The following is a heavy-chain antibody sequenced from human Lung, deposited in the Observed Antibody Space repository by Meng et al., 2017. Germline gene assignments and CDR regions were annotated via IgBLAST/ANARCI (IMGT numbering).Heavy chain of an antibody. CDR2: INPNSGVT. J-gene: IGHJ4*02. V-gene: IGHV1-2*06. CDR3: ARFDPRAY. CDR1: GYTFTGYS. Sequence: QVQLVQSGAEVRKTGASVKVSCKASGYTFTGYSIHWVRQAPGPGLEWMGRINPNSGVTNYAQKFEGRVTMTRDTSIGTAYMELSRLRSDDTAVYYCARFDPRAYWGQGTLVTVSS. D-gene: IGHD3-9*01.